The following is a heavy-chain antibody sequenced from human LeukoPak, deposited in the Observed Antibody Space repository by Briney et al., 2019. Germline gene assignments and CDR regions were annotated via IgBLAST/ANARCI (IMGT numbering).Heavy chain of an antibody. J-gene: IGHJ4*02. CDR2: INPNSGGT. V-gene: IGHV1-2*02. CDR3: ARDRTRYSSSSGY. D-gene: IGHD6-6*01. Sequence: ASVKVSCMASGYTFTGYYMHWVRQAPGQGLEWMGWINPNSGGTNYAQKFQGRVTMTRDTSISTAYMELSRLRSDDTAVYYCARDRTRYSSSSGYWGQGTLVTVSS. CDR1: GYTFTGYY.